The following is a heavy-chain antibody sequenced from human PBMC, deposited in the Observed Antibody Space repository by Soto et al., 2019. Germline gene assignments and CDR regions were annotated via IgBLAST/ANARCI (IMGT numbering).Heavy chain of an antibody. CDR3: ARSRLAKHYYGIYGFYNFYGMDV. D-gene: IGHD3-10*01. J-gene: IGHJ6*02. Sequence: QVQLVQSGSEVKKPGASLKVSCKASGYTFSGYAVHWVRRAPGQGLEWMGRINPNTGGTNYAQKFQGRVTVTRYPSISKVYLELSSLKSDDTAVYFCARSRLAKHYYGIYGFYNFYGMDVWGQGTTVTVSS. CDR2: INPNTGGT. CDR1: GYTFSGYA. V-gene: IGHV1-2*06.